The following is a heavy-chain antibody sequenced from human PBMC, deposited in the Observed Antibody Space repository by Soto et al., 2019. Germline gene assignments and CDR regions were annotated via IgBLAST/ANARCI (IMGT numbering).Heavy chain of an antibody. CDR2: IIPISGTA. Sequence: SVKVSCKASGGSFTTYSISWVRQPPGQGLEWMGGIIPISGTAKYAQKFQGRITITGDKNTTTAYMDLSSLRFEDTAVYYCARGVGRTVRGLNLYYYYAMDVWGQGTPVTVSS. D-gene: IGHD3-10*01. CDR3: ARGVGRTVRGLNLYYYYAMDV. CDR1: GGSFTTYS. V-gene: IGHV1-69*06. J-gene: IGHJ6*02.